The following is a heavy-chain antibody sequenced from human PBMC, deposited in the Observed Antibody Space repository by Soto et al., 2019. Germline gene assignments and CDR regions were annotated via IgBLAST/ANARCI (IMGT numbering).Heavy chain of an antibody. D-gene: IGHD3-3*01. Sequence: QVQLVQSGAVVKKPGSSVTVSCKASGGMFSDYTISWVRQAPGQGLEWMGGIIPIFGGPHYAQKFQGRVTITAEKPQGAVYLARRHLTSEDTAVYYWAKKGGGASIDFWRANWFDPWGQGTLVTVSS. CDR3: AKKGGGASIDFWRANWFDP. V-gene: IGHV1-69*06. CDR1: GGMFSDYT. J-gene: IGHJ5*02. CDR2: IIPIFGGP.